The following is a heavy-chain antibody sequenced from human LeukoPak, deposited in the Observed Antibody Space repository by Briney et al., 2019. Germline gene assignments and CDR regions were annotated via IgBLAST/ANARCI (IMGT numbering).Heavy chain of an antibody. CDR3: ARAMDV. V-gene: IGHV3-7*03. CDR2: INQDGSKN. Sequence: GGSLRLSCAASGFTFSSYWMNWVRQAPGKGLEWVAYINQDGSKNYYVDSVKGRFTISRDNAKDSLYLQMNSLRAEDTAVYYCARAMDVWGQGTTVTVSS. J-gene: IGHJ6*02. CDR1: GFTFSSYW.